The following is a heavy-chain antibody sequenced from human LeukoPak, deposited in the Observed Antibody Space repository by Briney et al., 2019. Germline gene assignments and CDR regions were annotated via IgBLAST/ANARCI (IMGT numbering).Heavy chain of an antibody. CDR3: AKDSSSGSLDY. J-gene: IGHJ4*02. V-gene: IGHV3-9*03. CDR2: ISWNSGSI. CDR1: GFTFDDYA. Sequence: QPGRSLRLSCAASGFTFDDYAMHWVRQAPGKGLEWVSGISWNSGSIGYGDSVKGRFTISRDNAKNSLYLQMNSLRAEDMALYYCAKDSSSGSLDYWGQGTLVTVSS. D-gene: IGHD3-22*01.